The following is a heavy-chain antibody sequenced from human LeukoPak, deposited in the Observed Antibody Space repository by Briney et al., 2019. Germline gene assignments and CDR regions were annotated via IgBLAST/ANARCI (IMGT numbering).Heavy chain of an antibody. D-gene: IGHD3-3*01. Sequence: ASVKVSCKASGYTFTSYGISWVRQAPGQGLEWMGWINPNSGGTNYAQKFQGRVTMTRDTSISTAYMELSTLRSDDTAVYFCARENVLRFFEWSVDAFDIWGQGTMLTVSS. V-gene: IGHV1-2*02. CDR1: GYTFTSYG. CDR3: ARENVLRFFEWSVDAFDI. J-gene: IGHJ3*02. CDR2: INPNSGGT.